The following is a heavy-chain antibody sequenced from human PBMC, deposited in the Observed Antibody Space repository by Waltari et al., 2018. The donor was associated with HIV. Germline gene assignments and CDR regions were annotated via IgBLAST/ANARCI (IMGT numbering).Heavy chain of an antibody. CDR2: ISGSGGST. D-gene: IGHD6-13*01. CDR3: AKARYSSSWYFDY. CDR1: GFTFGSYA. V-gene: IGHV3-23*01. Sequence: EVQLLESGGGLVQPGGSLRLSCAASGFTFGSYAMSWVRQTPGKGLEWVSAISGSGGSTYYADSVKGRFTISRDNSRNTLYLQVNSLRAEDTAVYYCAKARYSSSWYFDYWGQGTLVTVSS. J-gene: IGHJ4*02.